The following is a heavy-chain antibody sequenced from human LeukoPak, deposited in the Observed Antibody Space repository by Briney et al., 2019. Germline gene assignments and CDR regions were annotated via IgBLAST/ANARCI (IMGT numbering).Heavy chain of an antibody. D-gene: IGHD2-2*01. CDR3: ARDPPLGSCSTISCPHLDY. V-gene: IGHV3-21*01. CDR2: ISSSSSFI. CDR1: GFTFSRYS. Sequence: NSGGSLRLSYAASGFTFSRYSMNWVRQAPGKGLEWVSTISSSSSFIYYADSVKGRFTISRDNAKNSLYLQVNSLRAEDTAVYYCARDPPLGSCSTISCPHLDYWGQGTLVTVSS. J-gene: IGHJ4*02.